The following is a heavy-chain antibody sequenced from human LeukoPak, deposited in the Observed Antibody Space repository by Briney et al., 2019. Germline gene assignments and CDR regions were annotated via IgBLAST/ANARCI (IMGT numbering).Heavy chain of an antibody. CDR3: AREGNRENYFDY. CDR1: GGTFSSYA. D-gene: IGHD1-14*01. Sequence: SVKVSCKASGGTFSSYAISWVRQAPGQGLEWMGGIIPIFGTANYAQKFQGRVAITADESTSTAYMELSSLRSEDTAVYYCAREGNRENYFDYWGQGTLVTVSS. J-gene: IGHJ4*02. V-gene: IGHV1-69*13. CDR2: IIPIFGTA.